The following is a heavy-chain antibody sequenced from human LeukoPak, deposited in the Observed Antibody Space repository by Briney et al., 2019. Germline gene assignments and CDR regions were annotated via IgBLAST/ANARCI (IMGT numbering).Heavy chain of an antibody. J-gene: IGHJ4*02. CDR2: ICYIGST. V-gene: IGHV4-59*01. Sequence: PSETLSLTCTVSGGSISSYYWSWIRQPPGKGLEWIGYICYIGSTNYNPSLKSRVTISVDTSKNQFSLKLSSVTAADTAVYYCARYSSWYVDYWGQGTLVTVSS. CDR1: GGSISSYY. CDR3: ARYSSWYVDY. D-gene: IGHD6-13*01.